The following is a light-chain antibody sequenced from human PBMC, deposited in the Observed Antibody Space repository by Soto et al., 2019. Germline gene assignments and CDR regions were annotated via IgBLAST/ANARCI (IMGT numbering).Light chain of an antibody. V-gene: IGLV3-25*03. CDR2: KDS. CDR3: QSADTGGTPRV. J-gene: IGLJ2*01. CDR1: ALPKQY. Sequence: SYELTQPPSVSVSPGQTARITCSGDALPKQYAYWYQQKPGQAPLLVIYKDSERPSGIPERFSGSSSGTTVTLTISGVQAEDEADYYCQSADTGGTPRVFGGGTKVTVL.